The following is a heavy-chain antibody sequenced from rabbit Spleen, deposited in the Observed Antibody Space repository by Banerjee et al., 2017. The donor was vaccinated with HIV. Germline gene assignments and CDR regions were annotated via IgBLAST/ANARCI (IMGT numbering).Heavy chain of an antibody. CDR2: IDTGSSGFT. V-gene: IGHV1S40*01. Sequence: QSLEESGGDLVKPGASLTLTCIASGVSFSGDSYMCWVRQAPGRGLEWIACIDTGSSGFTYFASWAKGRFTISKTSSTTVTLQMTSLTATDTATYFCGRSSVAGYAGYAYGSNLWGPGTLVTVS. CDR3: GRSSVAGYAGYAYGSNL. D-gene: IGHD6-1*01. CDR1: GVSFSGDSY. J-gene: IGHJ4*01.